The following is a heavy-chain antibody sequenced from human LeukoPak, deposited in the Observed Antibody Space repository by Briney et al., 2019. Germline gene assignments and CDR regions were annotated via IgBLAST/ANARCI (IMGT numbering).Heavy chain of an antibody. CDR1: GFTFINYG. CDR2: ISYDGTNK. V-gene: IGHV3-30*03. CDR3: AREYESSGYHFDY. D-gene: IGHD3-22*01. Sequence: GRSLRLSCAASGFTFINYGMHWVRQAPGKGLEWVAAISYDGTNKYYADSVKGRFTISRDNSKNSLYLQMNSLRAEDTAVYYCAREYESSGYHFDYWGQGTLVTVSS. J-gene: IGHJ4*02.